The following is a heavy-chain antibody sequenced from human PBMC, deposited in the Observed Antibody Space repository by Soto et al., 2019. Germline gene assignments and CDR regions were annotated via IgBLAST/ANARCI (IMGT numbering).Heavy chain of an antibody. CDR3: AGIQSKRLSGLDP. D-gene: IGHD5-18*01. V-gene: IGHV4-30-4*01. J-gene: IGHJ5*02. CDR2: IVYSGST. CDR1: GGSISSGDYY. Sequence: QVQLQESGPGLVKPSQTLSLTCTVSGGSISSGDYYWSWIRQPPGKVLEWIGYIVYSGSTYYNPSLWSRVTIPVDKSNNKSSLKLSPVTAADTAVYYCAGIQSKRLSGLDPWGQGSLVTVSS.